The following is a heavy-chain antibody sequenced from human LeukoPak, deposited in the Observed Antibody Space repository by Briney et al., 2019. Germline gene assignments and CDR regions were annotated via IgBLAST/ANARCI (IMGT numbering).Heavy chain of an antibody. J-gene: IGHJ4*02. D-gene: IGHD1-26*01. CDR1: GFTFSLYW. CDR3: ARDIPKWEPFDY. CDR2: IKQDGSQK. V-gene: IGHV3-7*01. Sequence: GGSLTLSCAASGFTFSLYWMNWIRQAPGKGLEWVASIKQDGSQKDYVDSVKGRFTISRDNARNALFLHMNSLRANDSADYYCARDIPKWEPFDYWGQGTLVTVSS.